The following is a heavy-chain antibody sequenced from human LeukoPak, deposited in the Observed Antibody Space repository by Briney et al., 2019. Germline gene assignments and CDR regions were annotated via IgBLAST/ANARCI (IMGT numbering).Heavy chain of an antibody. CDR1: GFTFSSYA. Sequence: PGGSLRLSCAASGFTFSSYAMSWVRQAPGKGLEWVSAISGSGGSTYYADSVKGRFTISRDNSKNTLYLQMNSLRAEDTAVYYCAKDMELGYCSGGSCYSINRGYFDYWGQGTLVTVSS. V-gene: IGHV3-23*01. J-gene: IGHJ4*02. CDR3: AKDMELGYCSGGSCYSINRGYFDY. CDR2: ISGSGGST. D-gene: IGHD2-15*01.